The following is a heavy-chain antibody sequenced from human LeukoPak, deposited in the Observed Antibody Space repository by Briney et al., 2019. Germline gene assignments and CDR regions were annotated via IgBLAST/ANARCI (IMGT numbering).Heavy chain of an antibody. D-gene: IGHD6-13*01. J-gene: IGHJ4*02. CDR3: ARDEYSSSWYDY. V-gene: IGHV3-33*01. CDR2: IWYGGSNK. Sequence: PGRSLRLSCAASGFTFSSYGMHWVRQAPGKGLEWVAVIWYGGSNKYYADSVKGRFTISRDNSKNTLYLQMNSLRAEDTAVYYCARDEYSSSWYDYWGQGTLVTVSS. CDR1: GFTFSSYG.